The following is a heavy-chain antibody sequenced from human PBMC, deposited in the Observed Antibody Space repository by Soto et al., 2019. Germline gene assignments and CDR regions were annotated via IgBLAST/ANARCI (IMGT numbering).Heavy chain of an antibody. CDR1: GFTVSSND. CDR3: AGAFYCYYYMDV. CDR2: IYSGGST. Sequence: EVQVVESGGGLVQPGGSLRLSCAASGFTVSSNDMSWVRQAPGKGLEWVSVIYSGGSTYYADSVKGRFTISRDNSKNTLYLQMNSLRAEDTAVYYCAGAFYCYYYMDVWGKGTTVTVSS. V-gene: IGHV3-66*01. J-gene: IGHJ6*03.